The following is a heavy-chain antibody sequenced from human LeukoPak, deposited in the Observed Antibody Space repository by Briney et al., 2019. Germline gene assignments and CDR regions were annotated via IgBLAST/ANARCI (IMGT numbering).Heavy chain of an antibody. CDR1: GYSFTSYW. D-gene: IGHD2-21*02. CDR2: IYPDDSDT. CDR3: ARRRLCGSDYFAFDI. Sequence: GGSLKISCKDSGYSFTSYWIGWVRQMPGKGLEWMGIIYPDDSDTKYSPSFHGHVTISADKSINTAYLQWSSLKASDTAMYYCARRRLCGSDYFAFDIWGQGTMVTVSS. J-gene: IGHJ3*02. V-gene: IGHV5-51*01.